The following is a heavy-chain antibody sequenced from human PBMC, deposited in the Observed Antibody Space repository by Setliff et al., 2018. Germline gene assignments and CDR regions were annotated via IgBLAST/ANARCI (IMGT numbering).Heavy chain of an antibody. CDR1: GFSFSSYA. D-gene: IGHD3-10*01. CDR3: AKDKDVRVDYFDY. CDR2: ISGGGGNT. V-gene: IGHV3-23*01. Sequence: PGGSLRLSCAASGFSFSSYAMSWVRQAPGKGLEWVSAISGGGGNTFYADSVQGRFTISRDNSKNTLYLQMNNLRAEDTAVYYCAKDKDVRVDYFDYWGPGTLVTVPQ. J-gene: IGHJ4*02.